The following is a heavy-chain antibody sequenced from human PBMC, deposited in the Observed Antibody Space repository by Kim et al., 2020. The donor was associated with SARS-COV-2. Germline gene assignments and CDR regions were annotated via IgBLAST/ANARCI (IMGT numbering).Heavy chain of an antibody. J-gene: IGHJ6*02. D-gene: IGHD3-9*01. CDR2: IYYSGST. Sequence: SETLSLTCTVSGGSISSSSYYWGWIRQPPGKGLEWIGSIYYSGSTYYNPSLKSRVTIFVDTSKNQFSLKLSSVTAADTAVYYCARHGDYDILTGYYNNYYYGMDVWGHGTTVTVSS. CDR1: GGSISSSSYY. CDR3: ARHGDYDILTGYYNNYYYGMDV. V-gene: IGHV4-39*01.